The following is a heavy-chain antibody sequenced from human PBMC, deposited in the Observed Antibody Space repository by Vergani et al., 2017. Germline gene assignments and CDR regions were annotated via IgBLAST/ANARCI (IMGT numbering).Heavy chain of an antibody. CDR2: IKSKTDGGTT. Sequence: EVQLVESGGGLVKPGGSLRLSCAASGFTFSNAWMSWVRQAPGKGLEWVGRIKSKTDGGTTDYAAPVKGRFTISRDDSKNTLYLQMNSLKTEDTAVYYWTTRNRQFYGDLHNWVDPWGQGTLVTVSS. V-gene: IGHV3-15*01. J-gene: IGHJ5*02. CDR1: GFTFSNAW. CDR3: TTRNRQFYGDLHNWVDP. D-gene: IGHD4-17*01.